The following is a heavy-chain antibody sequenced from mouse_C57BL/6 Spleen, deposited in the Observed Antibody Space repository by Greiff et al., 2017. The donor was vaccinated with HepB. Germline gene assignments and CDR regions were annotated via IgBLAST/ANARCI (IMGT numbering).Heavy chain of an antibody. J-gene: IGHJ4*01. V-gene: IGHV1-64*01. Sequence: QVHVKQPGAELVKPGASVKLSCKASGYTFTSYWMHWVKQRPGQGLEWIGMIHPNSGSTNYNEKFKSKATLTVDKSSSTAYMQLSSLTSEDSAVYYCARSSYVRGGYYYAMDYWGQGTSVTVSS. CDR1: GYTFTSYW. D-gene: IGHD6-5*01. CDR2: IHPNSGST. CDR3: ARSSYVRGGYYYAMDY.